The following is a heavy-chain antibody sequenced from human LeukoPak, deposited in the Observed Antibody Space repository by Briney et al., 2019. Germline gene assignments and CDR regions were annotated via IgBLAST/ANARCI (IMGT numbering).Heavy chain of an antibody. D-gene: IGHD3-10*01. CDR1: GGSINSSNW. Sequence: SETLSLTCAVSGGSINSSNWWSWVRQPPGKGLEWIGEIYHSGSTNYSPSLKSRVTISIDKSKNQFSLKLSSVTAADTAVYYCARGVLLWFGEPHNWFDPWGQGTLVTVSS. V-gene: IGHV4-4*02. CDR3: ARGVLLWFGEPHNWFDP. CDR2: IYHSGST. J-gene: IGHJ5*02.